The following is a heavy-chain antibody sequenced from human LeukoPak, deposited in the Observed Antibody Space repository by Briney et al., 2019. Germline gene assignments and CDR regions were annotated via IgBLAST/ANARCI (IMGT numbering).Heavy chain of an antibody. CDR2: INNDGSSA. J-gene: IGHJ6*02. Sequence: GGSLRLSCAASGFTFNNYWIHWVRQVPGKGLVWVSRINNDGSSASYVDSVKGRFTISRDNAKNTLFSQMNSLRAEDTAVYYCARRGTGHGMDVWGQGTTVIVSS. D-gene: IGHD1-1*01. CDR1: GFTFNNYW. V-gene: IGHV3-74*01. CDR3: ARRGTGHGMDV.